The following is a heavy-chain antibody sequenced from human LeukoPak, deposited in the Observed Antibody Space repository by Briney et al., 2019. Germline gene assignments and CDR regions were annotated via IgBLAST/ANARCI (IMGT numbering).Heavy chain of an antibody. CDR1: GFTFSSYG. CDR3: PKGLRIVVVPAAIKWFDP. V-gene: IGHV3-30*02. CDR2: IRYDGSNK. D-gene: IGHD2-2*01. Sequence: GGSLRLSCAASGFTFSSYGMHWVRQAPGKGLEWVAFIRYDGSNKYYADSVKGRFTISRDNSKNTLYLQMNSLRAEDTAVYYCPKGLRIVVVPAAIKWFDPWGPGTLVTVSS. J-gene: IGHJ5*02.